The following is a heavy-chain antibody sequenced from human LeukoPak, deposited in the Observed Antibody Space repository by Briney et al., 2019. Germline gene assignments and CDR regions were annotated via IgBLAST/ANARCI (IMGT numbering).Heavy chain of an antibody. CDR1: GGTFSSYA. CDR3: AREGSDDFWSGYPYYYGMDV. D-gene: IGHD3-3*01. CDR2: IIPILGIA. Sequence: ASVKVSCKASGGTFSSYAISWVRQAPGQGLEWMGRIIPILGIANYAQKFQGRVTITADKSTSTAYMELSSLRSEDTAVYYCAREGSDDFWSGYPYYYGMDVWGQGTTVTVSS. V-gene: IGHV1-69*04. J-gene: IGHJ6*02.